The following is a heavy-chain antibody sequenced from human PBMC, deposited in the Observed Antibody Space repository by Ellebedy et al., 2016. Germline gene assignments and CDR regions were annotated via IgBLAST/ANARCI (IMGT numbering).Heavy chain of an antibody. V-gene: IGHV4-39*01. Sequence: SETLSLXXTVSGGSISSSSYYWGWIRQPPGKGLEWIGSIYYSGSTYYNPSLKSRVTISVDTSKNQFSLKLSSVTAADTAVYYCARKGYCSSTSCQRGRGFDYWGQGTLVTVSS. CDR2: IYYSGST. CDR3: ARKGYCSSTSCQRGRGFDY. D-gene: IGHD2-2*01. J-gene: IGHJ4*02. CDR1: GGSISSSSYY.